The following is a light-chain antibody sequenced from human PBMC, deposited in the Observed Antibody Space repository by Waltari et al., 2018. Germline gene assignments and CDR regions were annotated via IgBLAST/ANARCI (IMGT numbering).Light chain of an antibody. J-gene: IGKJ3*01. Sequence: IVLTQSPGTLSLSPGERATISCRASQSVSSSYLAWYQQKPGQAPRLPIYGASSRATGIPDRFSGSGSGTDFTLTISRLEPEDFAVYYCQQYGSSPFIFGPGTKVDIK. CDR3: QQYGSSPFI. V-gene: IGKV3-20*01. CDR1: QSVSSSY. CDR2: GAS.